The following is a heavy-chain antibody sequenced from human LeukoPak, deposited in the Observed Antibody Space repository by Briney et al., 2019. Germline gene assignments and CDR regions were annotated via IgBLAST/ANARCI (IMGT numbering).Heavy chain of an antibody. CDR3: ARNKYRQWLVGSYFDY. CDR1: GASISSYF. Sequence: SETLSLTCNVSGASISSYFWSWIRQPPGKGLEWIGYIYYPGTTNHNPSLKSRVTISVDTSKNQFSLKLSSVNAADTAVYYCARNKYRQWLVGSYFDYWGQGTLVTVSS. D-gene: IGHD6-19*01. J-gene: IGHJ4*02. CDR2: IYYPGTT. V-gene: IGHV4-59*12.